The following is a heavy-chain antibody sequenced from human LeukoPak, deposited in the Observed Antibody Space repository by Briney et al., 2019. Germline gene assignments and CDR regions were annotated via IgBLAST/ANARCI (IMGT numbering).Heavy chain of an antibody. D-gene: IGHD4-17*01. CDR3: TRDTGTTGEVKFDP. CDR2: INHSGST. V-gene: IGHV4-34*01. Sequence: SETLSLTCAVYGGSFSGYYWSWIRQPPGKGLEWIGEINHSGSTNYNPSLKSRVTMSVDTSKSQFSLNLMSVTAADTAVYYCTRDTGTTGEVKFDPWGQGTLVTVSS. CDR1: GGSFSGYY. J-gene: IGHJ5*02.